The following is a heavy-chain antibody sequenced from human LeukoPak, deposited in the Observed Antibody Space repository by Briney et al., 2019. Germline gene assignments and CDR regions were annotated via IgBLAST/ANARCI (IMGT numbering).Heavy chain of an antibody. Sequence: GGSLRLSCAVSGFTVSTNYMTWVRQAPGKGLEWVSVIQSGGSTYYADSVKGRFTISRDNSKNTLYLQMNSLRAEDMAVYYCARGPADNHFDYWGQGTLVTVSS. D-gene: IGHD3-9*01. J-gene: IGHJ4*02. V-gene: IGHV3-66*01. CDR2: IQSGGST. CDR1: GFTVSTNY. CDR3: ARGPADNHFDY.